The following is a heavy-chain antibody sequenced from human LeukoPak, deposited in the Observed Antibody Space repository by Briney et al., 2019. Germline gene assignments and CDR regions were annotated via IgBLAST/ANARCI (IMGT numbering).Heavy chain of an antibody. CDR3: ARRTLVGATEHFDF. CDR2: ISGGGSST. D-gene: IGHD1-26*01. Sequence: GGSLRLSCAASGFTFSNYAMTWVRQAPGKGLEWVSGISGGGSSTDYADSVKGRFTISRDNSKNTLYLQMNSLRAEDTAVYYCARRTLVGATEHFDFWGQGTLVTVSS. J-gene: IGHJ4*02. CDR1: GFTFSNYA. V-gene: IGHV3-23*01.